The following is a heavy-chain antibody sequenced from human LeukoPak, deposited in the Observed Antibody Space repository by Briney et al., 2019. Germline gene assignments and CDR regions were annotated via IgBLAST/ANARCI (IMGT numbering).Heavy chain of an antibody. CDR2: ISGSGGST. CDR1: GFTFSSYA. D-gene: IGHD2-2*02. CDR3: AKDLVGLCSSTSCYSEPGY. Sequence: PGGSLRLSCAASGFTFSSYAMSWVRQAPGKGLEWVSAISGSGGSTYYADSVKGRFTISRDNSKNTLYLQMNSLRAEDTAVYYCAKDLVGLCSSTSCYSEPGYWGQGTLVTVSS. V-gene: IGHV3-23*01. J-gene: IGHJ4*02.